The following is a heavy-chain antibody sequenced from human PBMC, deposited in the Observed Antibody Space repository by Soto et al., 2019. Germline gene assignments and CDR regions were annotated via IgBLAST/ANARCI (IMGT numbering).Heavy chain of an antibody. Sequence: SETLSLTCTVSGGSISSGGYYWNWIRQHPGKGLEWIGYIYHRGSTNYNPSLKSRVTISVDTSKNQFSLKLSSVTAADTAVYYCARAPGYCSSTSCYYYYGMDVWGQGTTVTVSS. CDR3: ARAPGYCSSTSCYYYYGMDV. CDR2: IYHRGST. J-gene: IGHJ6*02. V-gene: IGHV4-31*03. CDR1: GGSISSGGYY. D-gene: IGHD2-2*01.